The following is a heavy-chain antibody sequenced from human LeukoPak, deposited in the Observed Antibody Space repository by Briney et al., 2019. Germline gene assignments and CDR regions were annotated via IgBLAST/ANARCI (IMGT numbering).Heavy chain of an antibody. Sequence: PSETLSLTCAVYGGSFSGYYWSWIRQPPGKGLEWIGEINHSGSTNYNPPLKSRVTISVDTSKNQFSLKLSSVTAADTAVYYCARELKYCSGGSCYLRRIYAFDIWCQGTMVTVSS. D-gene: IGHD2-15*01. J-gene: IGHJ3*02. CDR1: GGSFSGYY. CDR2: INHSGST. V-gene: IGHV4-34*01. CDR3: ARELKYCSGGSCYLRRIYAFDI.